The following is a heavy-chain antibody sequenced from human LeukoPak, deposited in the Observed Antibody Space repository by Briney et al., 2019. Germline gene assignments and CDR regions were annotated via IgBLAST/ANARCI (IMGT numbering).Heavy chain of an antibody. J-gene: IGHJ4*02. CDR2: INSDGSTT. Sequence: PGGSLRLSCKASGFTFSDYWMHWVRQAPGKGLVWVSRINSDGSTTSYADSVKGRFTISRDNAKNTLYLQVNSLRAEDTAMYYCARSGTSGWSPDYWGQGTLVTVSS. V-gene: IGHV3-74*01. D-gene: IGHD6-19*01. CDR3: ARSGTSGWSPDY. CDR1: GFTFSDYW.